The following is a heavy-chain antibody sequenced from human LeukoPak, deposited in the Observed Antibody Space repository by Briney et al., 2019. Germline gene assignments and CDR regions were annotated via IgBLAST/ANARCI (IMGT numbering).Heavy chain of an antibody. V-gene: IGHV3-23*01. CDR1: GGSFSGYY. Sequence: ETLPLTCAVYGGSFSGYYWSWIRQPPGKGLEWVSAISGSGGNTYYADSVKGRFTIFRDNSKDTVYLQMNSLRAEDTAVYYCAKAPHWGQGTLVTVSS. CDR2: ISGSGGNT. CDR3: AKAPH. J-gene: IGHJ4*02.